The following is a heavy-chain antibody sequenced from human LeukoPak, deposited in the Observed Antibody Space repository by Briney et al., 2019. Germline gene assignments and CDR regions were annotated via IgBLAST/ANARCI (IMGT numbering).Heavy chain of an antibody. V-gene: IGHV3-7*01. CDR2: IKQDGSDK. J-gene: IGHJ6*02. D-gene: IGHD2-2*01. CDR3: ASSYCSTTSCYGGYVMDV. CDR1: GFTFSSHW. Sequence: GGSLRLSCVDSGFTFSSHWMSWVRQAPGKGLEWVANIKQDGSDKYYVDSVKGRFTISRDNAKSSLYLQMNSLRAEDTAVYYCASSYCSTTSCYGGYVMDVWGQGTTVTVSS.